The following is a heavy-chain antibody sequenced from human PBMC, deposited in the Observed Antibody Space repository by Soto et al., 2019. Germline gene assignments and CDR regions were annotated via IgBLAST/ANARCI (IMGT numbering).Heavy chain of an antibody. J-gene: IGHJ5*01. Sequence: QMQLVQSGAEVKTPGASVKVSCKASGYTFASYDINWVRQAPGQGLEWMGWMNPNSGNTGFAQKFQGRLTLTRDTALTIAHMELSSLRNEDTAVYYCARSDGYDFNWLDSWGQGTLVTVS. CDR2: MNPNSGNT. D-gene: IGHD2-21*01. V-gene: IGHV1-8*01. CDR1: GYTFASYD. CDR3: ARSDGYDFNWLDS.